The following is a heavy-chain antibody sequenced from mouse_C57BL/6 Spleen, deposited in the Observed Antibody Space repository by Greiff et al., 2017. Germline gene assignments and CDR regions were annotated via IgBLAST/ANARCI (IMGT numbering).Heavy chain of an antibody. Sequence: QVQLQQSGAELVRPGTSVKVSCKASGYAFTNYLIEWVKQRPGQGLEWIGVINPGSGGTNYNEKFKGKATLTADKYSSTASMQLSSLTSEDSAVXFCARSCGITTVFDYWGQGTTLTVSS. J-gene: IGHJ2*01. CDR1: GYAFTNYL. CDR3: ARSCGITTVFDY. CDR2: INPGSGGT. D-gene: IGHD1-1*01. V-gene: IGHV1-54*01.